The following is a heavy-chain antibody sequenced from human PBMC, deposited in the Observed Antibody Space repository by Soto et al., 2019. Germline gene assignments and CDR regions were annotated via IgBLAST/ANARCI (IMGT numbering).Heavy chain of an antibody. CDR1: GGTLNNYA. J-gene: IGHJ4*02. CDR2: ILPVSAPP. CDR3: ATDSNYDVSNSF. V-gene: IGHV1-69*13. Sequence: SVKVSCKASGGTLNNYAINWVRQAPGQGFEWMGGILPVSAPPDYAQKFQGRVCITADHSTSTVYMELSRLKSDDTAVYFCATDSNYDVSNSFWGQGTLVTVSS. D-gene: IGHD3-3*01.